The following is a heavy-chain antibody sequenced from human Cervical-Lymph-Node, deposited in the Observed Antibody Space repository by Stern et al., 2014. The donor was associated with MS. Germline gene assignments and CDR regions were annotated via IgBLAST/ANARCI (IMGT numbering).Heavy chain of an antibody. CDR3: ARKGAIVPAAIENWFDS. CDR2: ISHSGST. Sequence: QLQLQESGPGLVKPSQTLSLTCTVSGGSISSGGYFWSWIRQHPGKGLEWIGFISHSGSTYYNPSLKSRVTISVDTPKNQFSLNLSSVTAADTAVYYCARKGAIVPAAIENWFDSWGQGTLVTVSS. J-gene: IGHJ5*01. CDR1: GGSISSGGYF. D-gene: IGHD2-2*01. V-gene: IGHV4-31*03.